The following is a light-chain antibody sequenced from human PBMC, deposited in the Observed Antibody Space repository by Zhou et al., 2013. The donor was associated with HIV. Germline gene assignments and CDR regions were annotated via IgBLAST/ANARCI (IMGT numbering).Light chain of an antibody. CDR2: AGS. V-gene: IGKV1-12*02. J-gene: IGKJ2*01. CDR3: QQADSFPYT. CDR1: QDIGKW. Sequence: DIQVTQSPSSLSASVGDRVTITCRASQDIGKWLAWYQQKPGKAPQLLIYAGSSLHIEVPSRFSGSGSGTDFTLTISSLQPEDFAIYYCQQADSFPYTFGQGTRLEIK.